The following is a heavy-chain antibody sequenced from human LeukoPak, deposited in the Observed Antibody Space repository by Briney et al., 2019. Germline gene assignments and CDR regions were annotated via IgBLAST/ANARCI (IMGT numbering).Heavy chain of an antibody. J-gene: IGHJ4*02. CDR1: GGSISDYH. CDR2: IYYSGST. Sequence: PSETLSLTCTVSGGSISDYHWTWVRQPPGKGLEWIGYIYYSGSTNYNPSLKSRVTISVDTSKNQFSLKLSSVTAADTAVYYCARGGSYYYDSSGHWGQGTLVTVSS. V-gene: IGHV4-59*01. CDR3: ARGGSYYYDSSGH. D-gene: IGHD3-22*01.